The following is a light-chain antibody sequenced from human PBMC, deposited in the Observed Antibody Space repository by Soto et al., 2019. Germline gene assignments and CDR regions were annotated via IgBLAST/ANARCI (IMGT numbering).Light chain of an antibody. CDR3: QRSYSLPYT. CDR2: AAS. J-gene: IGKJ2*01. CDR1: QSVGSL. V-gene: IGKV1-39*01. Sequence: DTQMTQSPSSLSASVGDRVTITCRASQSVGSLLNWFQQKPGKAPKLLIYAASTLQRGAPSGFSGSGAGTDFTLIIGSLQPEVFATYYCQRSYSLPYTFGRGTKLEI.